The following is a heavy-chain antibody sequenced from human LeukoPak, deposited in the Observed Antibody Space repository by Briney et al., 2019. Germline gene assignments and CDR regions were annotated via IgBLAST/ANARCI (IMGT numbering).Heavy chain of an antibody. V-gene: IGHV3-30*04. D-gene: IGHD6-6*01. CDR2: ISYDGSNE. CDR3: VRENGTSYLSSFDY. CDR1: GFTFSSYV. J-gene: IGHJ4*02. Sequence: GGSLRPSCAASGFTFSSYVMLWVRQAPGKGREWVAIISYDGSNEYYADSVKGRFTISRDNSKNTLYLQMNSLRAADTAVYYCVRENGTSYLSSFDYWGQGTLVTVSS.